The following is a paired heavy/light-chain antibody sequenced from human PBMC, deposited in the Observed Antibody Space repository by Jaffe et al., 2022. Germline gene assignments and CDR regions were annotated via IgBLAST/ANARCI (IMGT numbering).Light chain of an antibody. CDR2: DAS. CDR3: QQRSNWPPYIT. Sequence: EIVLTQSPATLSLSPGERATLSCRASQSVSSYLAWYQQKPGQAPRLLIYDASNRATGIPARFSGSGSGTDFTLTISSLEPEDFAVYYCQQRSNWPPYITFGPGTKVDIK. CDR1: QSVSSY. J-gene: IGKJ3*01. V-gene: IGKV3-11*01.
Heavy chain of an antibody. CDR2: ISSSSSTI. CDR1: GFTFSSYS. V-gene: IGHV3-48*01. CDR3: ATDYYDILTGYYWRGSPV. J-gene: IGHJ6*04. D-gene: IGHD3-9*01. Sequence: EVQLVESGGGLVQPGGSLRLSCAASGFTFSSYSMNWVRQAPGKGLEWVSYISSSSSTIYYADSVKGRFTISRDNAKNSLYLQMNSLRAEDTAVYYCATDYYDILTGYYWRGSPVWGKGTTVTVSS.